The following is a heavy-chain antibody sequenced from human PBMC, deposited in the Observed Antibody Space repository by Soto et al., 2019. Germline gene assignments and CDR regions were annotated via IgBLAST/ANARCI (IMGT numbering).Heavy chain of an antibody. CDR1: GGSISSTNW. CDR3: ARHFSVDYFDY. J-gene: IGHJ4*02. CDR2: IYHNGST. V-gene: IGHV4-4*02. Sequence: PSETLSLTCVVSGGSISSTNWWTWVRQPPGKRLEWIGEIYHNGSTTYSPSLRGRATISVDRSKNQFSLKLSSVTAADTAVYYCARHFSVDYFDYWGQGALVTVSS.